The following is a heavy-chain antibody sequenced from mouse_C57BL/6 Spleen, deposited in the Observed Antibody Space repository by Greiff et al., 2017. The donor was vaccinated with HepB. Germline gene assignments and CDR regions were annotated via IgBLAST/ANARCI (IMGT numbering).Heavy chain of an antibody. CDR1: GFNIKNTY. V-gene: IGHV14-3*01. CDR2: IDPANGNT. J-gene: IGHJ1*03. CDR3: ARRADYGSSYWYFDV. D-gene: IGHD1-1*01. Sequence: VTLKVSVAELVRPGASVKLSCTASGFNIKNTYMHWVKQRPEQGLEWIGRIDPANGNTKYAPKFQGKATITADTSSNTAYLQLSSLTSEDTAIYYCARRADYGSSYWYFDVWGTGTTVTVSS.